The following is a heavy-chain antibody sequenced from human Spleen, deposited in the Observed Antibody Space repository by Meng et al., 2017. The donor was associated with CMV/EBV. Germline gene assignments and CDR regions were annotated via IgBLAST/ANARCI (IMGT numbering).Heavy chain of an antibody. J-gene: IGHJ4*02. D-gene: IGHD3-22*01. Sequence: GGSLRLSCAASGFTFDDYAMHWVRQAPGKGLEWVSLISWDGGSTYYADSVEGRFTISRDNSKNSLYLQMNSLRAEDTALYYCAKVDSSGYYYYYWGQGTLVTVSS. CDR1: GFTFDDYA. V-gene: IGHV3-43D*03. CDR3: AKVDSSGYYYYY. CDR2: ISWDGGST.